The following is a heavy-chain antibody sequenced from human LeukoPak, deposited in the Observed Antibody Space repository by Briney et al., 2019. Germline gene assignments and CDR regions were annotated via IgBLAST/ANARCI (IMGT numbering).Heavy chain of an antibody. V-gene: IGHV3-30*02. J-gene: IGHJ4*02. CDR3: AKDLNTVVMRYFDS. Sequence: PGWSLILSCTGAEFPFSSYGMHWVRKTPGRGLEWVAFMRYDGKTEYYADSVKGRFTFAREDSHSTVHLHMKDLRPDDAAVYFCAKDLNTVVMRYFDSWGQGTLVSVSS. CDR1: EFPFSSYG. CDR2: MRYDGKTE. D-gene: IGHD2-21*01.